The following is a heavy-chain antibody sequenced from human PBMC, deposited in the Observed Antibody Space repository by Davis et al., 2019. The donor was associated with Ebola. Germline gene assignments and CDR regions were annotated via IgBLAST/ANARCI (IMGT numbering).Heavy chain of an antibody. J-gene: IGHJ4*02. CDR3: ARQTDSLLGNFDY. CDR1: GYGFTNYW. CDR2: IYPYDSDT. D-gene: IGHD3-22*01. Sequence: GESLKISCKNSGYGFTNYWIGWVRQMPGRGLEWMGIIYPYDSDTRYSPAFQGRVTISADKSTTTAYLQWSSLKASDTAMYFCARQTDSLLGNFDYWGQGSLVTVSS. V-gene: IGHV5-51*01.